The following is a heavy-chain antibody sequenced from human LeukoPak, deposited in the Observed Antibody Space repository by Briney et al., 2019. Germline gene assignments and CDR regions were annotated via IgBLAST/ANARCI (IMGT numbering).Heavy chain of an antibody. CDR2: IDTDGRST. CDR1: GFTFTNHW. V-gene: IGHV3-74*01. D-gene: IGHD1-26*01. CDR3: AKNRGAGSHYYYHMNV. J-gene: IGHJ6*03. Sequence: GGSLRLSCAVSGFTFTNHWMHWVRQVPGEGLQWVSRIDTDGRSTNYADSVKGRFTISRDNAKNTLYLQMNSLRVEDTAVYYCAKNRGAGSHYYYHMNVWGKGTTVTVSS.